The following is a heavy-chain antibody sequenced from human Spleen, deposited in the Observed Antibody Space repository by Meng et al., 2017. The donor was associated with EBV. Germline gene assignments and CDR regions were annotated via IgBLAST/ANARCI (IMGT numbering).Heavy chain of an antibody. CDR1: RDTFISYE. CDR3: ARSLWGMDV. CDR2: MNPSTGLT. V-gene: IGHV1-8*01. J-gene: IGHJ6*02. Sequence: QVQLVQSGAEVXXXXXXVKVSCKASRDTFISYEINWVRQATGQGLEWMGWMNPSTGLTAYAPRFKGRVTMTRNTSITTAYMELSSLRSEDTAVYYCARSLWGMDVWGQGTTVTVSS.